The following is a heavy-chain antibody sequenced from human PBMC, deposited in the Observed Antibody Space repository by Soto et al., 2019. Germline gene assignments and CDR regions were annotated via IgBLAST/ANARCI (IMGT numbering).Heavy chain of an antibody. CDR1: GGSFSGYY. CDR2: INHSGST. V-gene: IGHV4-34*01. J-gene: IGHJ4*02. CDR3: AREVGSSSLDY. Sequence: PSETLSLTCAVYGGSFSGYYWSWIRQPPGKGLEWIGEINHSGSTNYNPSLKSRVTISVDTSKNQFSLKLSSVTAADTAVYYCAREVGSSSLDYWGQGTLVTVSS. D-gene: IGHD6-6*01.